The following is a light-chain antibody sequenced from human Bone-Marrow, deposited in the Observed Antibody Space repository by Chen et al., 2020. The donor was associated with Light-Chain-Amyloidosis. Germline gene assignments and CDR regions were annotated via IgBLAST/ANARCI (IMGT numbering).Light chain of an antibody. CDR1: NIGSTS. V-gene: IGLV3-21*02. Sequence: SYVLTQPSSVSVAPGQTATIACGGNNIGSTSVHWYQKTPGQAPLLVVYDDSDRPSGIPERLSGSNSGNTATLTISRVEAGDEADDYCQVWDRSSDRPVFGGGTKLTVL. CDR3: QVWDRSSDRPV. J-gene: IGLJ3*02. CDR2: DDS.